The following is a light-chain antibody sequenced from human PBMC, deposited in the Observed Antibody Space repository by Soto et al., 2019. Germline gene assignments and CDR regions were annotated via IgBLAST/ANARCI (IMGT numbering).Light chain of an antibody. Sequence: EIVLTQSPGTLSLSPGERATLSCRASQIVSPTYLAWYQQKPGQAPRLLIYGSSSRAPGIPDRFSGSGSGTDFTLTISRLEPDDFAVYYCQQYGTSPMYTFGQGTKLEI. CDR2: GSS. CDR3: QQYGTSPMYT. CDR1: QIVSPTY. J-gene: IGKJ2*01. V-gene: IGKV3-20*01.